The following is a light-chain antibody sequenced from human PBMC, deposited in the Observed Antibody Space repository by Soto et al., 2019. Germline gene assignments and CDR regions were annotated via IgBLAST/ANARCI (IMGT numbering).Light chain of an antibody. Sequence: EIVLTNSLGTLSFAPVERSNVSFISSQIVISSYLAWYQQKPGQAPRLLIFGASRRATGIPDRFSGSGSGTNFTLTISRLEPEDFAVYYCQKYGKLPRKCGQGNKVAIK. J-gene: IGKJ1*01. CDR2: GAS. CDR1: QIVISSY. CDR3: QKYGKLPRK. V-gene: IGKV3-20*01.